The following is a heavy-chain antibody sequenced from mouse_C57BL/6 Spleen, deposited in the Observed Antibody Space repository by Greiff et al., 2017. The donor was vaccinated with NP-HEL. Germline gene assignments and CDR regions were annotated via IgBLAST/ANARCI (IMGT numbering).Heavy chain of an antibody. CDR3: ARGIYYDSVMDY. CDR2: IYPGSGST. CDR1: GYTFTSYW. J-gene: IGHJ4*01. D-gene: IGHD2-4*01. V-gene: IGHV1-55*01. Sequence: QVQLQQPGAELVKPGASVKMSCKASGYTFTSYWITWVKQRPGQGLEWIGDIYPGSGSTNYNEKFKSKATLTVDTSYSTAYMQLSSLTAEDSAVYYCARGIYYDSVMDYWGQGTSVTVAS.